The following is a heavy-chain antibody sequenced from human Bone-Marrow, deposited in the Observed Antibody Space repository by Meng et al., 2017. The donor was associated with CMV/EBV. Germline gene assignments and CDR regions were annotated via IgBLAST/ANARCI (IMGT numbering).Heavy chain of an antibody. CDR3: ARGLEDAGYYIPY. CDR2: ISSSGITI. J-gene: IGHJ4*02. D-gene: IGHD1-1*01. Sequence: GESLKISCAASGFTFSTYEMTWVRQAPGKGLEWVSYISSSGITIYYADSVKGRFTISRDNAKKSLYLQMNSLRAEDTAVYYCARGLEDAGYYIPYWGQGTLVTVSS. V-gene: IGHV3-48*03. CDR1: GFTFSTYE.